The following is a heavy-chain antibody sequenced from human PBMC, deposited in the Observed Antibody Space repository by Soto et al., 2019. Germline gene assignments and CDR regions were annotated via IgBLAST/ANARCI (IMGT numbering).Heavy chain of an antibody. D-gene: IGHD3-3*01. Sequence: PSETLSLTCTVSGGSISSSSYYWGWIRQPPGKGLEWIGSIYYSGSTYYNPSLKSRVTISVDTSKTQFSLKLSSVTAADTAVYYCARHEITIFGVVIFPVTFDYWGQGTLVTVSS. CDR3: ARHEITIFGVVIFPVTFDY. V-gene: IGHV4-39*01. CDR1: GGSISSSSYY. J-gene: IGHJ4*02. CDR2: IYYSGST.